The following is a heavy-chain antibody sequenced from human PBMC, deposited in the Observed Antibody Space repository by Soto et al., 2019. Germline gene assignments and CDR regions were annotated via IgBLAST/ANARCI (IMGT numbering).Heavy chain of an antibody. Sequence: ASVKVSCKVSGYTLTELSMHWVRQAPGQGLEWMGEIIPIFGTPNYAQKFQGRITITADESTSTVYMELSSLRSEDTAVYYCAREDVWGQGTMVTVSS. CDR1: GYTLTELS. J-gene: IGHJ6*02. CDR3: AREDV. CDR2: IIPIFGTP. V-gene: IGHV1-69*13.